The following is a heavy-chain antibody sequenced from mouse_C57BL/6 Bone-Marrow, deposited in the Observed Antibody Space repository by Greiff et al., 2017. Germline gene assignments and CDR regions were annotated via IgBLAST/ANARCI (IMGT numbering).Heavy chain of an antibody. D-gene: IGHD1-1*01. CDR3: ARDYYGSRGFAY. V-gene: IGHV1-61*01. Sequence: QVQLQQPGADLVRPGSSVKLSCKASGYTFTSYWMDWVKQRPGQGLEWIGNIYPSDSETHYNQKFKDKATLTVDKSSSTAYMQLSSLTSEDSAVYYCARDYYGSRGFAYWGQGTLVTVSA. J-gene: IGHJ3*01. CDR1: GYTFTSYW. CDR2: IYPSDSET.